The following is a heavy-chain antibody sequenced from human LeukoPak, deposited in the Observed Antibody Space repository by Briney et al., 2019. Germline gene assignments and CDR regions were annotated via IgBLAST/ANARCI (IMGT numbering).Heavy chain of an antibody. J-gene: IGHJ4*02. CDR3: ARDSITGDNSLDF. Sequence: GGSLRLSCAASGFTFSTYGMHWVRQAPGKGLEGVAVITNDGNYEKYADAVRGRFTISRDNSKNTLYLQMNSLSAEDTAVYYCARDSITGDNSLDFWGRGTLVTVSS. CDR2: ITNDGNYE. V-gene: IGHV3-33*05. CDR1: GFTFSTYG. D-gene: IGHD7-27*01.